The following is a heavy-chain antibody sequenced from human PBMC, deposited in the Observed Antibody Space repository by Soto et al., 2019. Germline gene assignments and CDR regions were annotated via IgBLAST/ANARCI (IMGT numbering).Heavy chain of an antibody. D-gene: IGHD6-13*01. CDR2: ISGSGGTP. Sequence: LILSCAASGFTFSSSAMRWVRQAPGRGLEWFSTISGSGGTPYYADSVKGRFTISRDNSKNTLYLVLNSLRAEDTAVYYCAMGLAAAGPLDYWGQGTLVTVSS. CDR1: GFTFSSSA. V-gene: IGHV3-23*01. CDR3: AMGLAAAGPLDY. J-gene: IGHJ4*02.